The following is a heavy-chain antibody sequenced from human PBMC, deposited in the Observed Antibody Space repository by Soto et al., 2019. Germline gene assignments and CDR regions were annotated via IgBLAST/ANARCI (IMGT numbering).Heavy chain of an antibody. CDR1: GFIFSSYT. D-gene: IGHD2-15*01. Sequence: GGSLRLSCVASGFIFSSYTMHWVRQAPWRGLEWVSDISSGSTTISYTDSVKGRFTVSRDNAKNSVYLQMHSLRAEDTAVYYCARDREYCSGIRLNWFDPWGQGTLVTVSS. CDR3: ARDREYCSGIRLNWFDP. V-gene: IGHV3-48*01. J-gene: IGHJ5*02. CDR2: ISSGSTTI.